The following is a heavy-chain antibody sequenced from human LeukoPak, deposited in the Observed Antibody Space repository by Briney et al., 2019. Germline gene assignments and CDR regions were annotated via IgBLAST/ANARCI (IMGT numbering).Heavy chain of an antibody. CDR3: ARPVVPSSGWSEEGFDY. CDR1: GYTFTSYD. CDR2: MNPNSGDT. D-gene: IGHD6-19*01. Sequence: ASVKVSCKASGYTFTSYDINWVRQATGQGLEWMGWMNPNSGDTGYAQKFQGRVTMTRNTSISTAYMELSSLRSEDTAVYYCARPVVPSSGWSEEGFDYWGQGTLVTVSS. J-gene: IGHJ4*02. V-gene: IGHV1-8*01.